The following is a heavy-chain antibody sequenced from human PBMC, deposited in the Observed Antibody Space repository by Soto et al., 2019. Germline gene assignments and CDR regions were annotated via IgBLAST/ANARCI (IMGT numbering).Heavy chain of an antibody. CDR2: ISYDGSNK. CDR3: ARQGLIDWFDP. J-gene: IGHJ5*02. V-gene: IGHV3-30-3*01. CDR1: GFTFSSYA. Sequence: GGSLRLSCAASGFTFSSYAMHWVRQAPGKGLEWVAVISYDGSNKYYADSVKGRFTISRDNSKNTLYLQMNSLRAEDTAVYYCARQGLIDWFDPWGQGTLVTVSS.